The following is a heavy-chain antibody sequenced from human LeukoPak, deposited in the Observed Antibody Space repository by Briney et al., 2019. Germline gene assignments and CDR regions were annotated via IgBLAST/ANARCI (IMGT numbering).Heavy chain of an antibody. CDR3: ARVGYDSSGYYDY. D-gene: IGHD3-22*01. Sequence: GGSLRLSCAASGFTFNTYAMHWVRQAPGKGLEWVAIIWYDGSDKYYAYSVRGRFTISRDNSKNTLYLQMKSLRAEDTAVYYCARVGYDSSGYYDYWGQGTLVTVSS. V-gene: IGHV3-33*01. J-gene: IGHJ4*02. CDR1: GFTFNTYA. CDR2: IWYDGSDK.